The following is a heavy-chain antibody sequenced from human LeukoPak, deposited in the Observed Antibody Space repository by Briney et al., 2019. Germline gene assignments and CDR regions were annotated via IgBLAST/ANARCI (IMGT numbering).Heavy chain of an antibody. D-gene: IGHD3-10*01. CDR1: GFTFSAYA. Sequence: GGSLRLSCAASGFTFSAYAMSWVRQSPGKGLEWVAAIIVRGGSTYYADSVKGRFTISRDNSKHTLYLQMNSLRAQDTAVYYCAKENDLYGSGSYYSKEGYYFGYWGQGTLVTVSS. CDR3: AKENDLYGSGSYYSKEGYYFGY. V-gene: IGHV3-23*01. CDR2: IIVRGGST. J-gene: IGHJ4*02.